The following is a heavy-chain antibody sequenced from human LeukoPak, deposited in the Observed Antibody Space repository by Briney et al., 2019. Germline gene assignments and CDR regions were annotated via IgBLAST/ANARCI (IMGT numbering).Heavy chain of an antibody. D-gene: IGHD4-17*01. CDR3: ARVAVNGYYYYYMDV. J-gene: IGHJ6*03. Sequence: GSLRLSCAASGFTFRSYGMHWVRQAPGKGLEWIGEINHSGSTNYNPSLKSRVAISVDTSKNQFSLKLSSVTAADTAVYYCARVAVNGYYYYYMDVWGKGTTVTISS. CDR2: INHSGST. V-gene: IGHV4-34*01. CDR1: GFTFRSYG.